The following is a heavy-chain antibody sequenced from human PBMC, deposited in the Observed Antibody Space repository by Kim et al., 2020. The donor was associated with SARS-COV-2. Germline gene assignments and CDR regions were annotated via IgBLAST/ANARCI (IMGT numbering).Heavy chain of an antibody. D-gene: IGHD2-21*02. Sequence: SETLSLTCTVSGGSISSSSYYWGWIRQPPGKGLEWIGSIYYSGSTYYNPSLKSRVTISVDTSKNQFSLKLSSVTAADTAVYYCARRLLVVTATRWDWYFDLWGRGTLVTVSS. J-gene: IGHJ2*01. CDR3: ARRLLVVTATRWDWYFDL. V-gene: IGHV4-39*01. CDR1: GGSISSSSYY. CDR2: IYYSGST.